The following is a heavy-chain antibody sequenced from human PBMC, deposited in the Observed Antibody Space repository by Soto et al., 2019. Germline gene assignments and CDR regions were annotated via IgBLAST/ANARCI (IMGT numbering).Heavy chain of an antibody. D-gene: IGHD5-12*01. J-gene: IGHJ4*02. CDR2: IVVGSGNT. Sequence: GASVMVSCKASGVTFTSSAVQWVRQALGQRLEWIGWIVVGSGNTNYAQKFQERVTIARDMSTSTAYMELSSLRSEDTAVYYCAAVTSGYSGYDYVDCWRQGTPVPVS. V-gene: IGHV1-58*01. CDR1: GVTFTSSA. CDR3: AAVTSGYSGYDYVDC.